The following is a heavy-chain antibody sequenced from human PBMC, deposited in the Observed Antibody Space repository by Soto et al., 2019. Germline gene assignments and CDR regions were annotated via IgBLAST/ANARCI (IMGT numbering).Heavy chain of an antibody. CDR3: AKDQKPQFRITIFGVVIPLHDY. Sequence: GGSLRISCAASGFTFSSYAMSWVRQEPGKGLEWVSAISGSGGSTYYADSVKGRFTISRDNSKDTLYLQMNSLRAEDTAVYYCAKDQKPQFRITIFGVVIPLHDYWGQGTLVTVSS. J-gene: IGHJ4*02. V-gene: IGHV3-23*01. CDR2: ISGSGGST. D-gene: IGHD3-3*01. CDR1: GFTFSSYA.